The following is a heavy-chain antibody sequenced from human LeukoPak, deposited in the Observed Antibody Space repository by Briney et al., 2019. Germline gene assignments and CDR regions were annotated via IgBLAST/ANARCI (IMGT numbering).Heavy chain of an antibody. V-gene: IGHV1-18*01. CDR3: ATDNVLYSSSWYGNY. Sequence: ASVKVSCKASGYTFTNYGINWVRQAPGQGLEWMGWISPYNGNTNFAQNLQGRVTMTEDTSTDTAYMELSSLRSEDTAVYYCATDNVLYSSSWYGNYWGQGTLVTVSS. D-gene: IGHD6-13*01. CDR2: ISPYNGNT. CDR1: GYTFTNYG. J-gene: IGHJ4*02.